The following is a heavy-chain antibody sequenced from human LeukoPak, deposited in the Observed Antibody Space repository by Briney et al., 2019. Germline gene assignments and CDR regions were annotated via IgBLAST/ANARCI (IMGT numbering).Heavy chain of an antibody. J-gene: IGHJ4*02. Sequence: PSETLSLTCTVSGGSITNDEYLWSWLRQPPGRGLEWMGHIYNTGYTHYLPSLNSRLTISLDASKNQLSLDLISVTAADTAVYFCAREKFWGTYRYLDYWGQGALVTVSS. CDR3: AREKFWGTYRYLDY. CDR2: IYNTGYT. CDR1: GGSITNDEYL. D-gene: IGHD3-16*02. V-gene: IGHV4-30-4*01.